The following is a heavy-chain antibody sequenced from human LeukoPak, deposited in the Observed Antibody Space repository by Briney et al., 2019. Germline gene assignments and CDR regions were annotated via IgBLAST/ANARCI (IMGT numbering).Heavy chain of an antibody. CDR2: INPAGTET. CDR1: GFSFSAYW. D-gene: IGHD2-15*01. CDR3: ARFGYVAAVDL. J-gene: IGHJ4*02. Sequence: GGSLRLSCAASGFSFSAYWMTWVRQAPCTGLEWVANINPAGTETYYVDPVKGRFTISRDNAKNLLYLQMNSLRAEDTAVYYCARFGYVAAVDLWGQGTLVTVSS. V-gene: IGHV3-7*01.